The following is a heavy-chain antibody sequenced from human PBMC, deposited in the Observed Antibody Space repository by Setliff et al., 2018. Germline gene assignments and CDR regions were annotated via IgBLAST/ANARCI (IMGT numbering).Heavy chain of an antibody. CDR1: GFTFSNYA. Sequence: GGSLRLSCAASGFTFSNYAMSWVRQAPGKGLEWVSAISGSGAISYADSVKGRFTVSRDNSKNTLYLQMNSLRGEDTAVYYCAEDTGYYFDYWGQGTLVTVSS. D-gene: IGHD4-4*01. V-gene: IGHV3-23*01. J-gene: IGHJ4*02. CDR2: ISGSGAI. CDR3: AEDTGYYFDY.